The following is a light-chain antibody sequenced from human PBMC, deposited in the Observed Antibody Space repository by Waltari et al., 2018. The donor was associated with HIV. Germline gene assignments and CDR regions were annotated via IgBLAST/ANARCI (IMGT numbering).Light chain of an antibody. CDR1: CSNLGAAHH. V-gene: IGLV1-40*01. J-gene: IGLJ3*02. CDR3: QSYDRSLSAWV. CDR2: GNS. Sequence: QSVLAQPPSVSGAQGQRVPISCTRSCSNLGAAHHYYWYQHLPGTAPKLLIYGNSNRPSGVPNRFSGSKSDTSASLAITGLQAEDEADYYCQSYDRSLSAWVFGGGTRLNVL.